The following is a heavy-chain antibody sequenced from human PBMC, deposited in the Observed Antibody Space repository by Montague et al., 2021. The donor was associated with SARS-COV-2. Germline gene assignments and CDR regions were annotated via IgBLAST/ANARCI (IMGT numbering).Heavy chain of an antibody. CDR3: AKHSAFHPYYSDMHV. J-gene: IGHJ6*03. V-gene: IGHV3-23*01. Sequence: SLRLSRAASGFSFAGYALSWVRQAPGQGLEWVSGISGGGASTYYGDSVQGRFTISRDNSKNTVYLQMNSLRAEDTAVYYCAKHSAFHPYYSDMHVWGQGTTVTVSS. CDR2: ISGGGAST. D-gene: IGHD3-16*01. CDR1: GFSFAGYA.